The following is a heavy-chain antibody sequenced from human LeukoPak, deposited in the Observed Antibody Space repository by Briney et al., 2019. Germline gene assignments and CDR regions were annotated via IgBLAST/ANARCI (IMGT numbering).Heavy chain of an antibody. J-gene: IGHJ3*02. CDR2: INHSGST. Sequence: PSQTLSLTCTVYGGSFSGYYWSWIRQPPGKGLEWIGEINHSGSTNYNPSLKSRVTISVDTSKNQFSLKLSSVTAADTAVYYCALKPDAFDIWGQGTMVTVSS. CDR1: GGSFSGYY. V-gene: IGHV4-34*01. CDR3: ALKPDAFDI.